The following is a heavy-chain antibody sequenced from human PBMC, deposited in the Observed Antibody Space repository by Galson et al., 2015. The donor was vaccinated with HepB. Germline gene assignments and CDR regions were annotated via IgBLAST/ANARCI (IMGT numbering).Heavy chain of an antibody. V-gene: IGHV4-31*03. J-gene: IGHJ4*02. CDR3: ARAAGSQYFDY. CDR1: GDSISSGAYY. Sequence: TLSLTCTVSGDSISSGAYYWSWIRQHPGQGLEWIGYIYYSGSTNYNPSLKSRFTLSVDTSKNQFSLKLSSVTAADTAVYYCARAAGSQYFDYWGQGTLVTVSS. D-gene: IGHD6-13*01. CDR2: IYYSGST.